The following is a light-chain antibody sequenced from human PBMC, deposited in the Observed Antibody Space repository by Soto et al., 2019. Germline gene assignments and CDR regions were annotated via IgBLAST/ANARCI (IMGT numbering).Light chain of an antibody. CDR3: SSYTTTNTYV. CDR1: SSDVGGYNY. Sequence: QLVLTQPASVSGSPGQWITISCTGTSSDVGGYNYVSWYQQHPGKAPKLMIYEVINRSSGVSNRFSGSKSGNTASLTISGLQAEDEADYYCSSYTTTNTYVFGPGTKVTVL. J-gene: IGLJ1*01. V-gene: IGLV2-14*01. CDR2: EVI.